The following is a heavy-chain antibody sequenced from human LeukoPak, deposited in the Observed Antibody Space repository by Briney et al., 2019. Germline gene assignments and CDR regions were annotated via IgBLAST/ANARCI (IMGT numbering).Heavy chain of an antibody. CDR1: GGSISSYY. CDR3: AREDCSSTSCYYHYGMDV. D-gene: IGHD2-2*01. V-gene: IGHV4-4*07. J-gene: IGHJ6*02. Sequence: SETLSLTCTVSGGSISSYYWSWIRQPAGKGLEWMGRIYTSGSTNYNPSLKSRVTMSVDTSKNQFSLKLSSVTAADTAVYYCAREDCSSTSCYYHYGMDVWGQGTTVTVSS. CDR2: IYTSGST.